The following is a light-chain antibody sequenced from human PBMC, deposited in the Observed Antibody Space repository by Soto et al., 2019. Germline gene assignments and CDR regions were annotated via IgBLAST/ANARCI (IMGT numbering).Light chain of an antibody. J-gene: IGLJ3*02. CDR1: SSDVGGYNY. CDR3: TSYAASNNFYFV. Sequence: QSALTQPPSASGSPGQSVTISCTGTSSDVGGYNYVSWYQQYPGRAPKLMIYEVTKRRSGVPDRFSGSKSGNTASLTVSGHQAEDEADYYCTSYAASNNFYFVFGGGTKLTVL. CDR2: EVT. V-gene: IGLV2-8*01.